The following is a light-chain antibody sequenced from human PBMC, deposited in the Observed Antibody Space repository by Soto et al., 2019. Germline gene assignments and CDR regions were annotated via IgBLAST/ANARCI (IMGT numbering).Light chain of an antibody. J-gene: IGLJ1*01. CDR2: YVD. V-gene: IGLV2-14*03. CDR3: CSYADGSIYF. Sequence: QSVLAQPASVSGSPGQSISISCTGTSRDVGAYAYVSWYLQYPDKAPQLLIYYVDHRPSGVPSRCSGSKAGNTASLTISGLQAEDEGDYYCCSYADGSIYFFGTGTKVTVL. CDR1: SRDVGAYAY.